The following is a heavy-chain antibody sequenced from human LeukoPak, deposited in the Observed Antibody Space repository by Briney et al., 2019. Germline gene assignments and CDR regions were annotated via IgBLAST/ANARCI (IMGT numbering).Heavy chain of an antibody. J-gene: IGHJ4*02. CDR1: GGSISSYY. D-gene: IGHD6-19*01. CDR3: ARSSYSSAIGRFDY. CDR2: IYTSGST. Sequence: SETLSLTCTVSGGSISSYYWSWIRQPAAKGLEWIGRIYTSGSTNYNPSLKSRVTMSVDTSKNQFSLKLSSVTAADTAVYYCARSSYSSAIGRFDYWGQGTLVTVSS. V-gene: IGHV4-4*07.